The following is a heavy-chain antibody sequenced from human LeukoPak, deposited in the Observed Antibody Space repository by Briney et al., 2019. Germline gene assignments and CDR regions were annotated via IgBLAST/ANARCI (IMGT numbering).Heavy chain of an antibody. Sequence: SETLSLTCTVSGGSISSYYWSWIRQPPGKGLEWIGYIYYSGSTNYNPSLKSRVTISVDTSKNQFSLKLSSVTAADTAVYYCARPPGYSGSKGAFDIWGQGTMVTVSS. D-gene: IGHD5-12*01. CDR3: ARPPGYSGSKGAFDI. J-gene: IGHJ3*02. CDR2: IYYSGST. V-gene: IGHV4-59*12. CDR1: GGSISSYY.